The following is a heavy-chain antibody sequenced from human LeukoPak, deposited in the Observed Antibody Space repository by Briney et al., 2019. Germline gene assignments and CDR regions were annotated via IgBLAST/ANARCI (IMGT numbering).Heavy chain of an antibody. J-gene: IGHJ4*02. V-gene: IGHV3-30-3*01. CDR2: ISYDGSNR. Sequence: PGGSLRLSCAASGFTFSSYAMHWVRQAPGKGLEWVAVISYDGSNRYYADSVKGRFTISRDNSKNTLYLQMNSLRAEDTAVYYCARGWNYLDYWGQGTLVTVSS. CDR3: ARGWNYLDY. CDR1: GFTFSSYA. D-gene: IGHD1-1*01.